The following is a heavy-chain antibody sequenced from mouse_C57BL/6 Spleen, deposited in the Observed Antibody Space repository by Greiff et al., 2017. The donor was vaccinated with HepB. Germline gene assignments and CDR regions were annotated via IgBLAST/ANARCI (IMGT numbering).Heavy chain of an antibody. Sequence: VQLQQSGPELVKPGASVKISCKASGYAFSSSWMNWVKQRPGKGLEWIGRIYPGDGDTNYNGKFKGKATLTADKSSSTAYMQLSSLTSEDSAVYFCARGYYGSSYSDYWGQGTTLTVSS. CDR1: GYAFSSSW. J-gene: IGHJ2*01. CDR3: ARGYYGSSYSDY. V-gene: IGHV1-82*01. CDR2: IYPGDGDT. D-gene: IGHD1-1*01.